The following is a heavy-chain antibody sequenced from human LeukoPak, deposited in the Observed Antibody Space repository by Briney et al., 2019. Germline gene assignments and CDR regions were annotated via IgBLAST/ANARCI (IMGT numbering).Heavy chain of an antibody. V-gene: IGHV3-30-3*01. D-gene: IGHD6-13*01. J-gene: IGHJ4*02. CDR3: ARGASSWYDPTDY. CDR1: GFTFSSYA. CDR2: ISYDGSNK. Sequence: GGSLRLSCAASGFTFSSYAMHWVRQAPGKGLEWVAVISYDGSNKYYADSVKGRFTISRDNSKNTLYLQMNSLRPEDTALYYCARGASSWYDPTDYWGLGTLVTVSS.